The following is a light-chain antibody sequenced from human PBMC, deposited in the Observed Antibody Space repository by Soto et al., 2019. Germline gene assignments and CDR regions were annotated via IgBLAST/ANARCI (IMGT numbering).Light chain of an antibody. Sequence: DLEMTQSPSSLSASVGDRVTITCRASQSISNYLNWYQHKPGKVPKLLIYASSSLQSGVPTRFSGRGSGTDFTLTINSLQPEDFATYCCQQSYGTPLTFGGGTKIEIK. CDR3: QQSYGTPLT. J-gene: IGKJ4*02. CDR2: ASS. V-gene: IGKV1-39*01. CDR1: QSISNY.